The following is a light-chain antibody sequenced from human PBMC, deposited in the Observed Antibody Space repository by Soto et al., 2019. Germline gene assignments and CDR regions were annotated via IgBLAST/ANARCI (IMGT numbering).Light chain of an antibody. V-gene: IGKV3-15*01. CDR1: QGVGSN. CDR3: QQYNYWPPVT. Sequence: EIVMTQSPATLSVSPGERATLSCRASQGVGSNLAWYQHKPGQAPRLLIFGASTRATDIPARFSGSGSGTDFTLTIISVQSVDVAVYYCQQYNYWPPVTFGGGTKVEIK. CDR2: GAS. J-gene: IGKJ4*01.